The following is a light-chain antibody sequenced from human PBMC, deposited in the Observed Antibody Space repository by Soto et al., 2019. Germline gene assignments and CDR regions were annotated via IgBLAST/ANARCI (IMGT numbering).Light chain of an antibody. CDR1: SSDVGSYYL. J-gene: IGLJ3*02. Sequence: QSALTQPASVSGSPGQSITISCTGTSSDVGSYYLVSWYQHHPGKAPKLIIYEDTKRPSGTSNRFSGSKSGNTASLTISGLQAEDEADYYCCSFAGARVMFGGGTKLT. CDR2: EDT. V-gene: IGLV2-23*01. CDR3: CSFAGARVM.